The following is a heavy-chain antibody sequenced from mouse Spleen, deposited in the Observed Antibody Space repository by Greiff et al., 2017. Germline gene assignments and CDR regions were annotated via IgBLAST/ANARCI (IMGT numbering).Heavy chain of an antibody. V-gene: IGHV14-3*01. J-gene: IGHJ2*01. Sequence: VQLQQSVTELVRPGASVKLSCTASGFNIKNTYVHWVKQRPGQGLEWIGRIDPANGDSEYAPKFQVKATITADTSSNTAYLQLSSLTSEDTAIYFCARGDWYYFDYWGQGTTLTVSS. CDR3: ARGDWYYFDY. D-gene: IGHD3-3*01. CDR1: GFNIKNTY. CDR2: IDPANGDS.